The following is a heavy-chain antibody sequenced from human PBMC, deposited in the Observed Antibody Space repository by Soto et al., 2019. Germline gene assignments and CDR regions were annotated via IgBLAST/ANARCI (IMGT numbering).Heavy chain of an antibody. J-gene: IGHJ4*02. CDR3: ARDNGMIVVVMEFDY. CDR1: GYTFTSYG. CDR2: ISAYNGNT. V-gene: IGHV1-18*01. Sequence: ASVKVSCKASGYTFTSYGISWVRQAPGQGLEWMGWISAYNGNTNYAQKLQGRVTMTTDTSTSTAYMELRSLRSDDTAVYYCARDNGMIVVVMEFDYWGQGTLVTVSS. D-gene: IGHD3-22*01.